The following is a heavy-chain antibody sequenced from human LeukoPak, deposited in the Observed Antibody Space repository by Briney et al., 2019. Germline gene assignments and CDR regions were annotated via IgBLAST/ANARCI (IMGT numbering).Heavy chain of an antibody. CDR2: ISSSSSYI. J-gene: IGHJ6*02. CDR3: ARVVVVPAAIYYYGMDV. V-gene: IGHV3-21*01. Sequence: GGSLRLSCAASGFTFSSYSMNWVRQAPGKGLEWVSSISSSSSYIYYADSVKGRFTIPRDNAKNSLYLQMNSLRAEDTAVYYCARVVVVPAAIYYYGMDVWGQGTTVTVSS. D-gene: IGHD2-2*01. CDR1: GFTFSSYS.